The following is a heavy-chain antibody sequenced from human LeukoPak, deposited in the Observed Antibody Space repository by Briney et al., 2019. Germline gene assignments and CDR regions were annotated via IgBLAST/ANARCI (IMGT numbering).Heavy chain of an antibody. J-gene: IGHJ4*02. CDR3: ARDGGSGYDAYYFDY. V-gene: IGHV3-21*01. D-gene: IGHD5-12*01. CDR2: ISSSTNYI. CDR1: GFTLSTYT. Sequence: PGGSLRLSCAASGFTLSTYTMNLGRQAPGEGLEWVSSISSSTNYIYYADSVKGRFTISGDNAKNSLYLQMNSLRAEDTAVYYCARDGGSGYDAYYFDYWGQGTLVTVSS.